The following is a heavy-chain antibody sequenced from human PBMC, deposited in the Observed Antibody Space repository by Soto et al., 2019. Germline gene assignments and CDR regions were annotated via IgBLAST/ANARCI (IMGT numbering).Heavy chain of an antibody. J-gene: IGHJ5*02. Sequence: SETLSLTCTVSGGSVNNYYWSWVRLSPGKGLEWIGYIYYTGRTNYNPSLESRVTISVDTSKNQFSLKLRSVTAPDTAVYYCARASSDSCYSTMDPWGRGISVTLSS. V-gene: IGHV4-59*02. D-gene: IGHD2-15*01. CDR1: GGSVNNYY. CDR2: IYYTGRT. CDR3: ARASSDSCYSTMDP.